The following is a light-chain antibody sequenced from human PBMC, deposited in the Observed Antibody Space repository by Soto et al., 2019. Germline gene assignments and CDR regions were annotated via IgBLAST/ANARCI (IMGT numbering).Light chain of an antibody. CDR1: SSDVGGYNY. V-gene: IGLV2-8*01. CDR3: SSYAGSTNV. CDR2: EVT. Sequence: QALLTESPSESGSPGQSVTISCTGTSSDVGGYNYVSWYQQHPGKAPKLMIYEVTKRPSGVPDRFSGSKSGNTASLTVSGLQAEDEADYYCSSYAGSTNVFGTGPKVTVL. J-gene: IGLJ1*01.